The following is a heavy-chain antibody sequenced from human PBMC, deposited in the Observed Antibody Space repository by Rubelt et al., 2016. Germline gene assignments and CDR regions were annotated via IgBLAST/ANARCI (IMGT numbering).Heavy chain of an antibody. V-gene: IGHV3-23*04. D-gene: IGHD2-2*01. Sequence: EVQLVESGGGLVQPGGSLRLSCTASEFPLTTYAMTWVRQAPGKGLEWVSSLSGRGGNTYYADSVKGRFTFSRDDSKNTLYLQMNSLRAEDTAVYSCVMTYQLCGYFDSWGQGTLVTVSS. CDR3: VMTYQLCGYFDS. CDR2: LSGRGGNT. J-gene: IGHJ4*02. CDR1: EFPLTTYA.